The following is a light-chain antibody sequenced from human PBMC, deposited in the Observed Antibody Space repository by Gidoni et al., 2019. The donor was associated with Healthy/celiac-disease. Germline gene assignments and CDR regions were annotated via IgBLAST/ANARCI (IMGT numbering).Light chain of an antibody. V-gene: IGLV3-1*01. CDR1: KLGDKY. Sequence: SYELTPPPSVSVSPGQTASITCSGDKLGDKYAWWYQQKPGQSPVLVIYQDSRRPSGIPERFSGSKSWNTATLTISGTQARDEADYYCQAWDSSTGVVFGGGTKLTGL. J-gene: IGLJ2*01. CDR2: QDS. CDR3: QAWDSSTGVV.